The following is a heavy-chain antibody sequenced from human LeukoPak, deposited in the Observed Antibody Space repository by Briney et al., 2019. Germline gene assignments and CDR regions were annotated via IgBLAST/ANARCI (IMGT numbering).Heavy chain of an antibody. Sequence: PSGTLSLTCAVSGGSISSSNWWSWVRQPPGKGLEWIGSIYYSGSTYYNPSLKSRVTISVDTSKNQFSLKLSSVTAADTAVYYCARAFGYSYGYYFDYWGQGTLVTVSS. J-gene: IGHJ4*02. CDR3: ARAFGYSYGYYFDY. D-gene: IGHD5-18*01. V-gene: IGHV4-4*02. CDR2: IYYSGST. CDR1: GGSISSSNW.